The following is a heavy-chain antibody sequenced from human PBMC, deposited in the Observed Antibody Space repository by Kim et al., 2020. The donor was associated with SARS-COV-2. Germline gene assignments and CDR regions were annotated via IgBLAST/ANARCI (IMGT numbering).Heavy chain of an antibody. CDR2: ITGSGDTT. D-gene: IGHD3-10*01. Sequence: GGSLRLSCAASGFTFSSYGMNWVRQAPGKRLEWVSSITGSGDTTYYADSVKGRFTISRDNSKNTLYVQMNSLRAEDTAIYYCAKTSGFYGYWGQGTLVTVSS. CDR1: GFTFSSYG. J-gene: IGHJ4*02. V-gene: IGHV3-23*01. CDR3: AKTSGFYGY.